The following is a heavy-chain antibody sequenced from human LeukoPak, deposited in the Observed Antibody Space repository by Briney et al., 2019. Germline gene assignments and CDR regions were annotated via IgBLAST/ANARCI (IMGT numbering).Heavy chain of an antibody. V-gene: IGHV4-30-2*01. J-gene: IGHJ4*02. CDR3: ARDYYDILTGTWYFDY. CDR1: GGSISSGGYY. CDR2: IYHSGST. D-gene: IGHD3-9*01. Sequence: SETLSLTCTVSGGSISSGGYYWSWIRQPPGKGLEWIGYIYHSGSTYYNPSLKSRVTISVDRSKNQFSLKLSSVTAADTAVYYCARDYYDILTGTWYFDYWGRGTLVTVSS.